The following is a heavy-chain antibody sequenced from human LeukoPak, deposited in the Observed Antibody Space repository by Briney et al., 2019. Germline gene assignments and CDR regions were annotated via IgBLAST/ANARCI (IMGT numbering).Heavy chain of an antibody. CDR3: ATEYYDFWSGYYNKGDY. CDR1: GFTFSSYW. D-gene: IGHD3-3*01. CDR2: INSDGSST. J-gene: IGHJ4*02. Sequence: PGGSLRLSCAASGFTFSSYWMHWVRQAPGKGLVWVSRINSDGSSTNYADSVKGRFTISRDNAKSTLYLQMNSLRAEDTAVYFCATEYYDFWSGYYNKGDYWGQGTLVTVSS. V-gene: IGHV3-74*01.